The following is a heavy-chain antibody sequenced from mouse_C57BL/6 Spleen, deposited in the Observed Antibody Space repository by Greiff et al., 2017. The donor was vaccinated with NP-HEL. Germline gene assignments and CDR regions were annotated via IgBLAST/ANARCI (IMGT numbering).Heavy chain of an antibody. CDR3: ARKELTLDYAMDY. CDR1: GYTFTDYN. V-gene: IGHV1-18*01. CDR2: INPNNGGT. D-gene: IGHD1-1*01. J-gene: IGHJ4*01. Sequence: EVQLQQSGPELVKPGASVKIPCKASGYTFTDYNMDWVKQSHGKSLEWIGDINPNNGGTIYNQKFKGKATLTVDKSSSTAYMELRSLTSEDTAVYYCARKELTLDYAMDYWGQGTSVTVSS.